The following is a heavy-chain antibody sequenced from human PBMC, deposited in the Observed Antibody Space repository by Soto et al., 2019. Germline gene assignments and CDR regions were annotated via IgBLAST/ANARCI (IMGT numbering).Heavy chain of an antibody. V-gene: IGHV3-30*18. CDR1: GFTFSSYG. Sequence: GGSLRLSCAASGFTFSSYGMHWVRQAPGKGLEWVAVISYDGSNKYYADSVKGRFTISRDNSKNTLYLQMNSLRAEDTAVYYCAKDLATFYYYYGMDVWGQGTTVTVS. CDR2: ISYDGSNK. D-gene: IGHD2-15*01. J-gene: IGHJ6*02. CDR3: AKDLATFYYYYGMDV.